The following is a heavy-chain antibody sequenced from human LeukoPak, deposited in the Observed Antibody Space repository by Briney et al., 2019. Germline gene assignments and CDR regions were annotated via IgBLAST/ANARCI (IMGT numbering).Heavy chain of an antibody. CDR1: GYTFTNYD. CDR2: ITPYNGNT. V-gene: IGHV1-18*01. J-gene: IGHJ4*02. Sequence: ASVKVSCRASGYTFTNYDITWIRQAPGQGLEWMGYITPYNGNTKYAQKLQGRVTMTTDTSTSTAYMELRSLRSDDTAVYYCARGSYFDYWGQGILVTVSS. CDR3: ARGSYFDY.